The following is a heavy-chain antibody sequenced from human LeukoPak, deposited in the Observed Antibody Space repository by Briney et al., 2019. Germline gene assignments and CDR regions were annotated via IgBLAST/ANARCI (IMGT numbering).Heavy chain of an antibody. CDR1: GGSISSYY. CDR3: ARASTRCSSLLRTPTNVFYI. D-gene: IGHD6-6*01. CDR2: IYYTGST. V-gene: IGHV4-59*08. Sequence: SETLSLTCTVSGGSISSYYWSWIRQPPGKGLEWLGDIYYTGSTKYTPSLKSRVTISVDTSKNQFSLKLSSGTATATAMYYYARASTRCSSLLRTPTNVFYIGGQAILATVSS. J-gene: IGHJ3*02.